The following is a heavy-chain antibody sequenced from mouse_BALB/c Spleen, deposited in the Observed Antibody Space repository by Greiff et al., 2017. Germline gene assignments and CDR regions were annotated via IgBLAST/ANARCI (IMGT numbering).Heavy chain of an antibody. D-gene: IGHD2-1*01. CDR2: INPGSGGT. CDR3: ARGGNEGFDY. V-gene: IGHV1-54*01. CDR1: GYAFTNYL. Sequence: VQLQQSGAELVRPGTSVKVSCKASGYAFTNYLIEWVKQRPGQGLEWIGVINPGSGGTNYNEKIKGKATLTADKSSSTAYMQLSSLTSDDSAVYFCARGGNEGFDYWGQGTTLTVSS. J-gene: IGHJ2*01.